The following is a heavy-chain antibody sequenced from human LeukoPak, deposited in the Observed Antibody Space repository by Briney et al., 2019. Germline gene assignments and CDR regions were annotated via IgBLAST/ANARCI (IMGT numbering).Heavy chain of an antibody. Sequence: GGSLRLSCAASGFTFSSYAMSWVRQAPGKGLEWVSYISSSSSTIYYADSVRGRFTISRDNAKNSLYLQMNSLRAEDTAVYYCARDRGVYGDDYWGQGTLVTVSS. CDR1: GFTFSSYA. D-gene: IGHD4-17*01. J-gene: IGHJ4*02. CDR3: ARDRGVYGDDY. CDR2: ISSSSSTI. V-gene: IGHV3-48*01.